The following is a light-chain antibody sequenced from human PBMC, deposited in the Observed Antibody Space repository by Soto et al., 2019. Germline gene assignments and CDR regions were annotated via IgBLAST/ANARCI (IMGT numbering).Light chain of an antibody. CDR1: SSDVGGYNF. V-gene: IGLV2-14*03. J-gene: IGLJ1*01. Sequence: QSVLTQLASVSGSPGQSITISRTGTSSDVGGYNFVSWYQHHPGKAPKLMIYDVSNRPSGVSNRFSGSKSDNTASLAISGLQAEDEADYYCSSYTGSAPPDVFAPGTKVTVL. CDR3: SSYTGSAPPDV. CDR2: DVS.